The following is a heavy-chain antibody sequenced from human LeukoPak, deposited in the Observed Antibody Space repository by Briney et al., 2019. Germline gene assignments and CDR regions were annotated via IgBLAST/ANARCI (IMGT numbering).Heavy chain of an antibody. CDR3: ARDERPIWFGELFDPG. D-gene: IGHD3-10*01. V-gene: IGHV3-21*04. CDR1: GFTFSSYS. J-gene: IGHJ4*02. CDR2: ISSSSSYI. Sequence: GGSPRLSCAAYGFTFSSYSMNWVRQAPGKGLEWVSSISSSSSYIYYADSVKGRFTISRDNAKNSLYLQMNSLRAEDTAVCYCARDERPIWFGELFDPGWGQGTLVTVSS.